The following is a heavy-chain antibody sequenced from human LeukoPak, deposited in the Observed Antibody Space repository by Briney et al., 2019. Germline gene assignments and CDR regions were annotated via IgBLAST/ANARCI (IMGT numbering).Heavy chain of an antibody. CDR1: GYTFTTFE. V-gene: IGHV1-8*03. CDR3: AIKMGIAADNAFDI. CDR2: MNPNSGET. Sequence: ASVKVSCKASGYTFTTFEINWVRQATGQGLEWMGWMNPNSGETGDAHKFQGRVTITRNTSTSTAYMELSSLRSEDTAVYYCAIKMGIAADNAFDIWGQGTMVTVSS. D-gene: IGHD6-25*01. J-gene: IGHJ3*02.